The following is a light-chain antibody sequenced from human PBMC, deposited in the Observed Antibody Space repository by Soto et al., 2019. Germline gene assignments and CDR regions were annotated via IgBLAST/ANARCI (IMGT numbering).Light chain of an antibody. CDR3: QQYGSSAT. Sequence: EIVLTQSPGTLSLSPGERATLSCRASQSVSSSSLAWYQQKPGQAPRLLIYGASSRATGIPDRFSGSWSGTDFTFTISRLEPEDFAVYYCQQYGSSATFGQGTKV. V-gene: IGKV3-20*01. CDR1: QSVSSSS. J-gene: IGKJ1*01. CDR2: GAS.